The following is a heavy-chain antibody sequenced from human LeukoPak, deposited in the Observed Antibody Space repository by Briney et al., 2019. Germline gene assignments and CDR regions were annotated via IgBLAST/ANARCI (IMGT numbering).Heavy chain of an antibody. J-gene: IGHJ4*02. V-gene: IGHV4-4*07. CDR1: GGSISSYY. CDR2: IYTSGST. D-gene: IGHD3-10*01. Sequence: SETLSLTCTVSGGSISSYYWSWIRQPAGKGLEWIGRIYTSGSTNYNPSLKSRVTMSVDTSKNQFSLKLSSVTAADTAVYYCARDQYYYGSGSYLPYDYWGQGTLVTVSS. CDR3: ARDQYYYGSGSYLPYDY.